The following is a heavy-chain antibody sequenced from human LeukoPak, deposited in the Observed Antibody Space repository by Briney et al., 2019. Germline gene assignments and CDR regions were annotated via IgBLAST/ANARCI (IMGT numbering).Heavy chain of an antibody. J-gene: IGHJ4*02. D-gene: IGHD1-26*01. CDR2: IYHTGTT. CDR1: GDSISSSNW. V-gene: IGHV4-4*02. Sequence: SETLSLTCAVSGDSISSSNWWNWVRQPPGKGLEWIGEIYHTGTTNYNPSLKSRVTMSLDKSKNQFSLRLSSVTAADTAVYYRARWRWELRPYYFDYWGQGTLVTVSS. CDR3: ARWRWELRPYYFDY.